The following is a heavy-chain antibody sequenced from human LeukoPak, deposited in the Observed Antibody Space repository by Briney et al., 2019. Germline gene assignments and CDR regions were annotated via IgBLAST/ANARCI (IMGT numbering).Heavy chain of an antibody. J-gene: IGHJ4*02. CDR3: ARGDAFSGDH. CDR1: GVTFRNFW. Sequence: GGPLRLSCADSGVTFRNFWMSWVRQAPGRGLEWVANIHAEGNEKYHVESVKGRFTISRDNPKSSLFLQMNGLRVEDTAVYYCARGDAFSGDHWGQGTLVTVSS. CDR2: IHAEGNEK. V-gene: IGHV3-7*04.